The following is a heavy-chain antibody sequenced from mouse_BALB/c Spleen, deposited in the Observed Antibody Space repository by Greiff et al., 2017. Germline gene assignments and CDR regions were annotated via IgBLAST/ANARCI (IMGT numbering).Heavy chain of an antibody. V-gene: IGHV14-3*02. D-gene: IGHD2-3*01. Sequence: VQLQQSGAELVKPGASVKLSCTASGFNIKDTYIHWVKQRPEQGLEWIGRIDPANGNTKYDPKFQGKATITADTSSNTAYLQLSSLTSEDTAVYYCARAPDGYYGGFAYWGQGTLVTVSA. CDR3: ARAPDGYYGGFAY. CDR1: GFNIKDTY. J-gene: IGHJ3*01. CDR2: IDPANGNT.